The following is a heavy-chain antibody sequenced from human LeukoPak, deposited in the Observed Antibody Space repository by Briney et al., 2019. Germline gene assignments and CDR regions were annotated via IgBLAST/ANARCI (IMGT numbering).Heavy chain of an antibody. CDR1: GGTFSSYA. V-gene: IGHV1-69*13. Sequence: GASVKVSCKASGGTFSSYAISWVRQAPGQGLEWMGRIIPIFGTANYAQKFQGRVTITADESTSTAYMELSSLRSEDTAVYYCARGGLDGDYYYYYMDVWGKGTTVTVSS. CDR2: IIPIFGTA. CDR3: ARGGLDGDYYYYYMDV. D-gene: IGHD1-1*01. J-gene: IGHJ6*03.